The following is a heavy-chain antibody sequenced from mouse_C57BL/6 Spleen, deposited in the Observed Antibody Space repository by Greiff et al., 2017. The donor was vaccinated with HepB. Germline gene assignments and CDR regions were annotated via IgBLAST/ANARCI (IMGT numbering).Heavy chain of an antibody. V-gene: IGHV14-2*01. CDR1: GFNIKDYY. J-gene: IGHJ3*01. D-gene: IGHD1-1*01. CDR3: ARHGSSYEFAY. Sequence: EVQLQESGAELVKPGASVKLSCTASGFNIKDYYMHWVKQRTEQGLEWIGRIDPEDGETKYAPKFQGKATITADTSSNTAYLQLSSLTSEDTAVYYCARHGSSYEFAYWGEGTLVTVSA. CDR2: IDPEDGET.